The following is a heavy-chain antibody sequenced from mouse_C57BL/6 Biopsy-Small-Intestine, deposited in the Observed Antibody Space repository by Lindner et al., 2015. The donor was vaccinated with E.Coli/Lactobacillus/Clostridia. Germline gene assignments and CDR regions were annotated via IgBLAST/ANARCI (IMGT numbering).Heavy chain of an antibody. V-gene: IGHV5-4*01. J-gene: IGHJ1*03. CDR3: ARGGSSYLHWYFDV. Sequence: VQLQESGGGLVKPGGSLKLSCAASGFTFSSYAMSWVRQTPEKRLEWVATISDGGSYTYYPDNVKGRFTISRDNAKNNLYLQMSHLKSEDTAMYYCARGGSSYLHWYFDVWGTGTTVTVSS. CDR2: ISDGGSYT. CDR1: GFTFSSYA. D-gene: IGHD1-1*01.